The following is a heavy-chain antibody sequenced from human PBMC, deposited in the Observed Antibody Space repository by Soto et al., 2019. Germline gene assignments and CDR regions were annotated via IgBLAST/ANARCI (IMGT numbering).Heavy chain of an antibody. V-gene: IGHV1-3*01. Sequence: EASVKVSCKTSGYPFPSFEVHWIRQAPGQRPEWMGGISNAGSGSIKYSQKFVDRLTITGDKRATTVYMTLSSLTSEDTATYYCARESDHYQDFFQNWGQGTQVTVS. CDR3: ARESDHYQDFFQN. CDR1: GYPFPSFE. CDR2: ISNAGSGSI. J-gene: IGHJ4*02. D-gene: IGHD3-22*01.